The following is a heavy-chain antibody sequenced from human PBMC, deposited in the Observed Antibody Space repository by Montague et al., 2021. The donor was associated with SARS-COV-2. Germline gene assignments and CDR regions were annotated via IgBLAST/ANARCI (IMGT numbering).Heavy chain of an antibody. D-gene: IGHD5-18*01. CDR1: TGSLSTYY. CDR3: ASYRVGYNYDDYFIH. CDR2: IYYSGYT. V-gene: IGHV4-59*08. J-gene: IGHJ4*02. Sequence: SETLSLTCTVSTGSLSTYYWSWIRQSPGKGLEWIGYIYYSGYTTYNPSLKSRITISVDTSKSQFSLRLSSVTAADTALYYCASYRVGYNYDDYFIHWGQGTLVSVSS.